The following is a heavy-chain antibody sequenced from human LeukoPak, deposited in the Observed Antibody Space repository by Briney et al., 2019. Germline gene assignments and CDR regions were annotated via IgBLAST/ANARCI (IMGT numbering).Heavy chain of an antibody. V-gene: IGHV3-30*02. CDR2: IGWDKTDK. D-gene: IGHD3-10*01. CDR1: GFTFSSHG. CDR3: AKDPSMVRGGYYGYDMDV. Sequence: PGGSPRLFWAASGFTFSSHGMHWVRQAPGKGLEWLALIGWDKTDKYYADSAKGRFTISRDNSKTTLFLQMNSLRPEDTAVYYCAKDPSMVRGGYYGYDMDVWGKGTTVTVSS. J-gene: IGHJ6*03.